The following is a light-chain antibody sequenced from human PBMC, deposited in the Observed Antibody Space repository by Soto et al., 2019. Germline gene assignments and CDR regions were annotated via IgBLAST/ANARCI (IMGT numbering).Light chain of an antibody. CDR3: AAWDDSLNGYWV. CDR1: SSNIGSNT. Sequence: QAVVTQPPSASGTPGQRVTISCSGSSSNIGSNTVNWYQQLPGTAPKLLIYSNNHRPSGVPDRFSGSKSGTSASLAISGLQSEDEADYYCAAWDDSLNGYWVFGGGTQLTVL. V-gene: IGLV1-44*01. J-gene: IGLJ3*02. CDR2: SNN.